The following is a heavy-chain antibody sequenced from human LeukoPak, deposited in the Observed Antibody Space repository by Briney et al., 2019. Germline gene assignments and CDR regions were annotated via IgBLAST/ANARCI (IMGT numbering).Heavy chain of an antibody. CDR1: GGTFSSYA. J-gene: IGHJ4*02. CDR3: ARGDIVVVPAATSGYYFDY. CDR2: IIPIFGTA. V-gene: IGHV1-69*13. D-gene: IGHD2-2*01. Sequence: SVKVSCKASGGTFSSYAISWVRQAPGQGLEWMGGIIPIFGTANYAQKFQGRVTITADESTSTAYMELSSLRSEDTAVYYCARGDIVVVPAATSGYYFDYWGQGTLVTVSS.